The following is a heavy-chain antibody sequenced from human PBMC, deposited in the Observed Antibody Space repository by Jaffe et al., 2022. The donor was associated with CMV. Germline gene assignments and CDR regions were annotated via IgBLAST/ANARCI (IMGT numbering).Heavy chain of an antibody. D-gene: IGHD2-8*01. CDR1: GFSFSSYG. V-gene: IGHV3-33*08. CDR2: IWFDGSNK. J-gene: IGHJ4*02. Sequence: QVQLVQSGGGVVQPGRSLRLSCAASGFSFSSYGMHWVRQAPGKGLEWVAVIWFDGSNKFYADSVKGRFTISRDNSKNTVYLQMNSLRAEDTAMYYCTRYPGNGRYFDYWGQGTLVTVSS. CDR3: TRYPGNGRYFDY.